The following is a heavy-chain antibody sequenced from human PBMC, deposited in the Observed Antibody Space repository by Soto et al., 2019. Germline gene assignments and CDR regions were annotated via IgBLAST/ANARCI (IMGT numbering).Heavy chain of an antibody. CDR1: GGSFSGYY. CDR3: AKGDCGDDCYLRFAP. V-gene: IGHV4-34*01. J-gene: IGHJ5*02. D-gene: IGHD2-21*02. Sequence: SETLSLTCAVYGGSFSGYYWSWIRQPPGKGLEWIGEINHSGSTNYNPSLKSRVTISVDTSKNTLDLKMNSLRAEDTAGYYCAKGDCGDDCYLRFAPWGQGTPVTVSS. CDR2: INHSGST.